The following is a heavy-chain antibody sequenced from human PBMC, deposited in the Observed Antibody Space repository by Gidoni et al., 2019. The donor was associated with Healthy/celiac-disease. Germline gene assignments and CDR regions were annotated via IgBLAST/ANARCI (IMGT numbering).Heavy chain of an antibody. Sequence: EVQLVESGGGLVQPGRSLRLSCAASGFTFDDYAMHWVRQAPGKGLEWVSGISWNSGSIGYADSVKGRFTISRDNAKNSLYLQMNSLRAEDTALYYCAKGGSSSWYIDGWFDPWGQGTLVTVSS. CDR2: ISWNSGSI. J-gene: IGHJ5*02. CDR1: GFTFDDYA. CDR3: AKGGSSSWYIDGWFDP. V-gene: IGHV3-9*01. D-gene: IGHD6-13*01.